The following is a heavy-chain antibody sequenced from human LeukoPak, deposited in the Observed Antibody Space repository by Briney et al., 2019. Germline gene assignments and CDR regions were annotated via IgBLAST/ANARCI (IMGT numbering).Heavy chain of an antibody. CDR2: ISSIGSV. CDR3: ARVSYSHGMDV. V-gene: IGHV4-4*07. CDR1: GGSISNYY. Sequence: SETLSLTCTVSGGSISNYYWSWIRQSAGKGLEWIGRISSIGSVNYNPSLKSRVTISVDTSKNQFSLKLSSVTAADTAVYYCARVSYSHGMDVWGQGTTVTVSS. J-gene: IGHJ6*02.